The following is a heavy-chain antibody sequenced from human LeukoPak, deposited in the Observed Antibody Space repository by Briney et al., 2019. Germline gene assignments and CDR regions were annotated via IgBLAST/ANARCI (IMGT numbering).Heavy chain of an antibody. CDR2: IYSGGST. V-gene: IGHV3-53*01. CDR1: GFTVSSNY. CDR3: ARDLNWGSKGWYFDL. D-gene: IGHD7-27*01. J-gene: IGHJ2*01. Sequence: GGSLRLSCAASGFTVSSNYMSWVRQAPGKGLEWVSVIYSGGSTYYADSVKGRFTISRDNSKNTLYLQMNSLRAEDTAVYYCARDLNWGSKGWYFDLWGRGTLVTVSS.